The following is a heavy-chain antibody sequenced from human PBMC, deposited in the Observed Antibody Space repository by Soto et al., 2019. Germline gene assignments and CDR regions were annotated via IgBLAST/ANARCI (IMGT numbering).Heavy chain of an antibody. D-gene: IGHD3-3*01. CDR2: IIPIFGTA. CDR1: GGTFSSYA. J-gene: IGHJ3*02. V-gene: IGHV1-69*13. CDR3: AKDSRRITIFGVLLGAFDI. Sequence: SVKVSCKASGGTFSSYAISWVRQAPGQGLEWMGGIIPIFGTANYAQKFQGRVTITADESTSTAYMELSSLRSEDTAVYYCAKDSRRITIFGVLLGAFDIWGQGTMVTVSS.